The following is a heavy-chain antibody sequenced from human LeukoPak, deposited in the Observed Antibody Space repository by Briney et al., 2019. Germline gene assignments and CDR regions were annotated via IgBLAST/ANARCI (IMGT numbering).Heavy chain of an antibody. Sequence: PGGSLRLSCAASGFTLKTYSMNWVRQAPGKGLEWVSFISITSSRIYYADSVKGRFTISRDNAKNSMYLQMNSLRAEDTAVYYCARDPGSTGNYWGQGTLVSVSS. CDR1: GFTLKTYS. CDR3: ARDPGSTGNY. V-gene: IGHV3-21*01. D-gene: IGHD1-14*01. J-gene: IGHJ4*02. CDR2: ISITSSRI.